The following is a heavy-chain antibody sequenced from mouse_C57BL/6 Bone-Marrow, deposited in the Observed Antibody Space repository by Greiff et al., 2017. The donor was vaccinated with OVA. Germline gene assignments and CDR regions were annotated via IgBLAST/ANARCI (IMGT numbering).Heavy chain of an antibody. V-gene: IGHV5-4*01. D-gene: IGHD2-4*01. Sequence: VHVKQSGGGLVKPGGSLKLSCAASGFTFSSYAMSWVRQTPEKRLEWVATISDGGSYTYYPDNVKGRFTISRDNAKNNLYLQMSHLKSEDTAMYYCARDRGDYLYYYAMDYWGQGTSVTVSS. CDR1: GFTFSSYA. CDR3: ARDRGDYLYYYAMDY. J-gene: IGHJ4*01. CDR2: ISDGGSYT.